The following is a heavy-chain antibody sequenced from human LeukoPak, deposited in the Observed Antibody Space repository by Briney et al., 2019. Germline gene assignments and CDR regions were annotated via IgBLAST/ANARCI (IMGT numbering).Heavy chain of an antibody. J-gene: IGHJ5*02. CDR2: IYYSGST. CDR1: GGSISSGDYY. V-gene: IGHV4-30-4*08. D-gene: IGHD1-7*01. Sequence: SETLSLTCTVSGGSISSGDYYWSWIRQPPGKGLEWIGYIYYSGSTYYNPSLKSRVTVSLDTSKNQFSLKLSSMTAADTAVYYCAKGGWNYGWFDPWGQGTLVTVSS. CDR3: AKGGWNYGWFDP.